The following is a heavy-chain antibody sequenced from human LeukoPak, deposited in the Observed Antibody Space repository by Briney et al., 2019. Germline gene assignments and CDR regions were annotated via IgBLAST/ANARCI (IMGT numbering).Heavy chain of an antibody. Sequence: ASVKVSCKASGYTFSGSGWYLYWLRQAPGQGLECLGWIYPNNGATSYAQKFQGRVAMTRDTSVGTAYMELRRLRPDDTAVYFCARDGPAQMVEFDNWGQGTLVTVSS. CDR2: IYPNNGAT. CDR3: ARDGPAQMVEFDN. J-gene: IGHJ4*02. D-gene: IGHD3-10*01. V-gene: IGHV1-2*02. CDR1: GYTFSGSGWY.